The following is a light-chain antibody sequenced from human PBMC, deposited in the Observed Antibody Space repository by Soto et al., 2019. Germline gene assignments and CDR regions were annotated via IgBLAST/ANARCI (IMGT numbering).Light chain of an antibody. Sequence: DIQMTQSPSSLSASVGDRVTITCRASQSISSYLNWYQQKPGKAPKLLIYAASSLQSGVPSRFSGSGSGTDFTLTISCLQSEALAAYYCQQYYSFPLTFGAGTKVDIK. CDR3: QQYYSFPLT. CDR2: AAS. CDR1: QSISSY. J-gene: IGKJ4*02. V-gene: IGKV1-39*01.